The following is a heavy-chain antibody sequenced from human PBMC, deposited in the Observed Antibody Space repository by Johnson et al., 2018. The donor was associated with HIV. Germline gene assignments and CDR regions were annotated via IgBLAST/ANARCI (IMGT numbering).Heavy chain of an antibody. CDR1: GFTVSSNY. D-gene: IGHD2-21*02. J-gene: IGHJ3*02. Sequence: MQLVESGGGLVQPGGSLRLSCAASGFTVSSNYMSWVRQAPGKGLEWVSVIYSGGSTYYADSVKGRFTISRDNSKNTLYLQMNSLRAEDTAVYYCARQREDCGGDCYDGFDMWGQGTMVTVSS. CDR2: IYSGGST. V-gene: IGHV3-66*04. CDR3: ARQREDCGGDCYDGFDM.